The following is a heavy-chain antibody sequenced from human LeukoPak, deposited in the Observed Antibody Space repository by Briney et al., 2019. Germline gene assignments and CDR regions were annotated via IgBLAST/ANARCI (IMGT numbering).Heavy chain of an antibody. D-gene: IGHD3-16*01. Sequence: GGSLRLSCEASGFTFSAYAMTWVRQAPGKGLEWVSSIGSDNKPHYSESVKGRLAISRDSSKNTLYLEMNSLRAEDTAVYYCARGTNLGNWGQGTLVTVSS. CDR2: IGSDNKP. J-gene: IGHJ4*02. CDR1: GFTFSAYA. CDR3: ARGTNLGN. V-gene: IGHV3-23*05.